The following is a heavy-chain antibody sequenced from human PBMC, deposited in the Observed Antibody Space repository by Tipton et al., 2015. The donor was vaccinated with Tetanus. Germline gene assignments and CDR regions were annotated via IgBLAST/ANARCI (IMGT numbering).Heavy chain of an antibody. CDR3: AKDGKALARSGSYLEGY. CDR1: GFTFSSYG. Sequence: CAASGFTFSSYGMHWVRQAPGKGLEWVAVISYDGSNKYYADSVKGRFTISRDNSKNTLYLQMNSLRAEDTAVYYCAKDGKALARSGSYLEGYWGQGTLVTVSS. D-gene: IGHD1-26*01. J-gene: IGHJ4*02. V-gene: IGHV3-30*18. CDR2: ISYDGSNK.